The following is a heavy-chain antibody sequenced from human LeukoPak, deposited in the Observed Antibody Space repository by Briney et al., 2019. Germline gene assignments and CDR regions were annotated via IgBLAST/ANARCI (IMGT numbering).Heavy chain of an antibody. CDR1: GYSFTRYW. D-gene: IGHD2-2*01. V-gene: IGHV5-51*01. CDR2: IYPGDSDT. CDR3: ARPTYCSSTSCYDY. J-gene: IGHJ4*02. Sequence: PGESLKISCKGSGYSFTRYWIGWVRQVPGKGLEWMGIIYPGDSDTRYSPSFQGQVTISADKSISTAYLQWSSLKASDTAMYYCARPTYCSSTSCYDYWGQGTLVTVSS.